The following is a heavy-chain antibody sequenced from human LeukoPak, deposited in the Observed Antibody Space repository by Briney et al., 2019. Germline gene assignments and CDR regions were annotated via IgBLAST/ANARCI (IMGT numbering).Heavy chain of an antibody. CDR3: ARELDVVVPAAIDIGYFDY. CDR1: GDSVSSNSAA. J-gene: IGHJ4*02. CDR2: TYYRSKWYN. D-gene: IGHD2-2*01. V-gene: IGHV6-1*01. Sequence: SQTLSLTCAISGDSVSSNSAAWNWIRQSPSRGLEWLGRTYYRSKWYNDYAVSVKSRITINPDTSKNQFSLQLNSVTHEDTAVYYCARELDVVVPAAIDIGYFDYWGQGTLVTVSS.